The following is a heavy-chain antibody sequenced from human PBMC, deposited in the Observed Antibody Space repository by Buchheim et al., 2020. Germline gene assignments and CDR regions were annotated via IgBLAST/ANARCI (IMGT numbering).Heavy chain of an antibody. CDR2: MSYDGINK. V-gene: IGHV3-30-3*01. CDR3: ARDLGYSASGSRAGGGDYDFYDGLDV. J-gene: IGHJ6*02. D-gene: IGHD3-10*01. CDR1: GFTFSTYA. Sequence: QVQLVQSGGGVAQPWGSLRLSCEASGFTFSTYAVHWVRQAPAKGLEWVAVMSYDGINKNYADSVTGRFSISKDNSKNTVFLQMNSLRGEDTAVYYCARDLGYSASGSRAGGGDYDFYDGLDVWGQGTT.